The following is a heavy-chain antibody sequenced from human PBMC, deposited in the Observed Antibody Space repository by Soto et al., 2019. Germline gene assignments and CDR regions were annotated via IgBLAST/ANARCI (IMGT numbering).Heavy chain of an antibody. CDR1: GFDFFSYD. CDR2: IATSGAT. V-gene: IGHV3-13*01. CDR3: AKIKTRYCSSTSCSQTHYYYYMDV. J-gene: IGHJ6*03. Sequence: GGSLILSCAASGFDFFSYDMHWVRQAPGKGLEWVSAIATSGATFYADSVKGRFIISRENGKNSLYLQMNSLRAEDTAVYLCAKIKTRYCSSTSCSQTHYYYYMDVWGKGTTVTVSS. D-gene: IGHD2-2*01.